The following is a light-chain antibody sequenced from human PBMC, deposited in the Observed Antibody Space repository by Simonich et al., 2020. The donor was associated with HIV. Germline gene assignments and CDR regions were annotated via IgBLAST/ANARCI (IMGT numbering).Light chain of an antibody. Sequence: DIQMTQSPSSLSASVGDRVMITCQASQDIINYLNWYQQKPGKAPRLLIYDASNLETGVPSRFSGSGSGTDFTLTISRLEPEDFAVYYCQQYGSSPGTFGQGTKVEIK. CDR2: DAS. J-gene: IGKJ1*01. CDR3: QQYGSSPGT. CDR1: QDIINY. V-gene: IGKV1-33*01.